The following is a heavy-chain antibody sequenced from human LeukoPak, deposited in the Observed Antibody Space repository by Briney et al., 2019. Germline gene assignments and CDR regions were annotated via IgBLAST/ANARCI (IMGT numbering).Heavy chain of an antibody. J-gene: IGHJ6*03. CDR3: ARETSQKGAHYMDV. CDR2: IYTSGST. Sequence: SETLSLACTVSGGSISSGSYYWSWIRQPAGKGLEWIGRIYTSGSTNSNPSLKSRVTISVDTSKNQFSLKLSSVTAADTAVYYCARETSQKGAHYMDVWGKGTTVTISS. V-gene: IGHV4-61*02. D-gene: IGHD3-16*01. CDR1: GGSISSGSYY.